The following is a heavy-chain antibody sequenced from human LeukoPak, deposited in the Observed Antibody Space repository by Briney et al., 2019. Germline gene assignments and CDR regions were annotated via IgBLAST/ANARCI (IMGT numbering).Heavy chain of an antibody. V-gene: IGHV3-23*01. CDR2: ISGSGDST. D-gene: IGHD6-13*01. J-gene: IGHJ4*02. CDR3: AKTRPLDSSSWSHGDY. Sequence: GSLRLSCAASGFTFSSYAMSWVRQAPGKGLEWVSAISGSGDSTYYGDSVKGRFTISRDNSKNTLYLQMNSLRAEDTALYYCAKTRPLDSSSWSHGDYWGQGTLVTVSS. CDR1: GFTFSSYA.